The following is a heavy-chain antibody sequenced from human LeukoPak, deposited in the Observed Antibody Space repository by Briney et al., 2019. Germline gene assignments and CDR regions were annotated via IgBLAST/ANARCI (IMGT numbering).Heavy chain of an antibody. CDR3: ARATLRRPPTRHWFDP. J-gene: IGHJ5*02. V-gene: IGHV1-18*01. CDR1: GYTFTSYG. D-gene: IGHD4-17*01. CDR2: TSAYNGNT. Sequence: GASVKVSCKASGYTFTSYGISGVRQAPGQGLEWMGWTSAYNGNTNYAQKRQGRVTMTTDTSTSTAYMELRSLRSDDTAVYYCARATLRRPPTRHWFDPWGQGTLVTVSS.